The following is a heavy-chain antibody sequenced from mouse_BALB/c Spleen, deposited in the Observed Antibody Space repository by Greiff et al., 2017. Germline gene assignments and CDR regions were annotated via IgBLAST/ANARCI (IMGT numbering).Heavy chain of an antibody. D-gene: IGHD1-1*01. Sequence: EVQLVESGGGLVQPGGSRKLSCAASGFTFSSFGMHWVRQAPEKGLEWVAYISSGSSTIYYADTVKGRFTISRDNPKNTLFLQMTSLRSEDTAMYYCAREGSYYEDAMDYWGQGTSVTVSS. V-gene: IGHV5-17*02. CDR1: GFTFSSFG. J-gene: IGHJ4*01. CDR3: AREGSYYEDAMDY. CDR2: ISSGSSTI.